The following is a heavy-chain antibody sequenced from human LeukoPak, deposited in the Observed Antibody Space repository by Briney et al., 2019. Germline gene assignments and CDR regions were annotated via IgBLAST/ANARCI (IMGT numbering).Heavy chain of an antibody. Sequence: SETLSLTCTVSGGSISSGDYYWSWIRQPPGKGLEWIGYIYYSGSTYYNPSLKSRVTISVDTSKNQFSLELSSVTAADTAVYYCASWSGYYLYFDYWGQGTLVTVSS. V-gene: IGHV4-30-4*01. CDR1: GGSISSGDYY. CDR3: ASWSGYYLYFDY. J-gene: IGHJ4*02. CDR2: IYYSGST. D-gene: IGHD3-3*01.